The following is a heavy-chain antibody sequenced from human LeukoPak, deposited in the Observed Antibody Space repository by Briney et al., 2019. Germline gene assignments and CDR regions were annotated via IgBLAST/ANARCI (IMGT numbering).Heavy chain of an antibody. D-gene: IGHD6-19*01. CDR1: GFTFSSYA. V-gene: IGHV3-30-3*01. CDR3: ARGIGSGWFFDY. Sequence: GGSLRLSCAASGFTFSSYAMSWVRQAPGKGLEWVAVISYDGSNKYYADSVKGRFTISRDNSKNTLYLQMNSLRAEDTAVYYCARGIGSGWFFDYWGQGTLVTVSS. J-gene: IGHJ4*02. CDR2: ISYDGSNK.